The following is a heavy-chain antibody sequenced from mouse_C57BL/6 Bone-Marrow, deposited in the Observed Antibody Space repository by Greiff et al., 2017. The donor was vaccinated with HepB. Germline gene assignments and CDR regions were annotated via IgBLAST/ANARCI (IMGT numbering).Heavy chain of an antibody. CDR2: IWSGGST. CDR3: ASPHYYGSSYGFAY. D-gene: IGHD1-1*01. Sequence: VKLVESGPGLVQPSQSLSITCTVSGFSLTSYGVHWVRQSPGKGLEWLGVIWSGGSTDYNAAFISRLSISKDNSKSQVFFKMNSLQADDTAIYYCASPHYYGSSYGFAYWGQGTLVTVSA. V-gene: IGHV2-2*01. J-gene: IGHJ3*01. CDR1: GFSLTSYG.